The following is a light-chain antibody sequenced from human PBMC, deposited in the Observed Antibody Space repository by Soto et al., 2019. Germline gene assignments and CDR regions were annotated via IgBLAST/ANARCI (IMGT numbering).Light chain of an antibody. CDR1: QSISSW. Sequence: DIQMTQSPSTLSASVGDRVTSTCRATQSISSWLAWYQQKPGKAPKLLIYDASSLESGVPSRFSGSGSGTEFALTISSRQPDDFATYYCQQYNSYSPWTFGQGTKVEIK. CDR3: QQYNSYSPWT. J-gene: IGKJ1*01. V-gene: IGKV1-5*01. CDR2: DAS.